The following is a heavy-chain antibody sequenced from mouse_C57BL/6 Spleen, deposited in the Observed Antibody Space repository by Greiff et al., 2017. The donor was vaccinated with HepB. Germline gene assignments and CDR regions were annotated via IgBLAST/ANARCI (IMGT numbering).Heavy chain of an antibody. CDR1: GYTFTSYW. CDR3: ARRGLLSYAMDY. CDR2: IYPSDSET. V-gene: IGHV1-61*01. J-gene: IGHJ4*01. Sequence: QVQLQQPGAELVRPGSSVKLSCKASGYTFTSYWMDWVKQRPGQGLEWIGNIYPSDSETHYNQKFKDKATLTVDKSSSTAYMQLSSLTSEDSAVYYCARRGLLSYAMDYWGQGTSVTVSS. D-gene: IGHD2-10*01.